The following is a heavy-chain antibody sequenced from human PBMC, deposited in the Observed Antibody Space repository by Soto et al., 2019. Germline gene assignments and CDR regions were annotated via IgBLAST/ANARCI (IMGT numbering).Heavy chain of an antibody. J-gene: IGHJ4*02. D-gene: IGHD4-17*01. CDR1: GFTFSSYG. CDR2: ISYDGSNK. CDR3: AKHHGGDYHGARFDY. V-gene: IGHV3-30*18. Sequence: PGGSLRLSCAASGFTFSSYGMHWVRQAPGKGLEWVAVISYDGSNKYYADSVKGRFTISRDNSKNTLYLQMNSLRAEDTAVYYCAKHHGGDYHGARFDYWGQGTLVTVSS.